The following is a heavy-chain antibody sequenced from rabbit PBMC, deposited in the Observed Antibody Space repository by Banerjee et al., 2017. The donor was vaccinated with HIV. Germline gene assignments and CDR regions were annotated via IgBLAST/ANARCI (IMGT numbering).Heavy chain of an antibody. D-gene: IGHD4-1*01. CDR2: ISTGDGIT. Sequence: QQQLVESGGGLVKPGASLTLTCTASGFSFSSSYVMCWVRQAPGKGLEWIGCISTGDGITYYASWVNGRFTISKTSSTTVTLQMTSLTAADTATYFCARNLAGGAGWNFNLWGPGTLVTVS. CDR1: GFSFSSSYV. J-gene: IGHJ4*01. CDR3: ARNLAGGAGWNFNL. V-gene: IGHV1S45*01.